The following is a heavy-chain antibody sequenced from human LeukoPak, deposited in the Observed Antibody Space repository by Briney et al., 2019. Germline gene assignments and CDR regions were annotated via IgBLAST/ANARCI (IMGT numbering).Heavy chain of an antibody. Sequence: PRGSLRLSCAASGFTFSSYSMNWVRQAPGKGLEWVSSISSSSSYIYYADSVKGRFTISRDNAKNSLYLQMNSLRAEDTAVYYCARLAAQDAFDIWGQGTMVTVSS. CDR2: ISSSSSYI. V-gene: IGHV3-21*01. CDR1: GFTFSSYS. CDR3: ARLAAQDAFDI. D-gene: IGHD6-25*01. J-gene: IGHJ3*02.